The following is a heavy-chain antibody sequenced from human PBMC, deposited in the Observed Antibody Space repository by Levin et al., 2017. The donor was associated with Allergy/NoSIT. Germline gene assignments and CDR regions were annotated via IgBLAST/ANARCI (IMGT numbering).Heavy chain of an antibody. D-gene: IGHD6-19*01. J-gene: IGHJ6*02. V-gene: IGHV3-33*01. CDR3: AGLGIPVEGGDYYYGMDV. CDR1: GFTFSFYG. Sequence: GGSLRLSCAASGFTFSFYGMHWVRQAPGKGLEWVTLIWNHGSRTDYADSVKGRFTTSRDNSKNMVYLQMSSLRAEDTAVYYCAGLGIPVEGGDYYYGMDVWGQGTTVTVSS. CDR2: IWNHGSRT.